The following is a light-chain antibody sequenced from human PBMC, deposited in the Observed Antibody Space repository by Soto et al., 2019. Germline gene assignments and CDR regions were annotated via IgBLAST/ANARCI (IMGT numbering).Light chain of an antibody. J-gene: IGKJ4*01. CDR1: QDVLTN. Sequence: EIVMTQSPATLSVSPGERATLSCRASQDVLTNLAWYQQKPGQSPRLLIYRASTRATGVPARFSGSGSGTEFTLTISSLQSEDFAVYYSHQYNIWPPLLFGGGNKVEIK. CDR3: HQYNIWPPLL. V-gene: IGKV3-15*01. CDR2: RAS.